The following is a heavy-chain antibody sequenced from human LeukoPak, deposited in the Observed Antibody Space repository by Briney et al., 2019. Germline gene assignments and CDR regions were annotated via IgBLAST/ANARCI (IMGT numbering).Heavy chain of an antibody. CDR1: GLXFSRYA. CDR2: ITGSGGYT. CDR3: AKQSLYDSSGHFHY. Sequence: GRSLRLFCAASGLXFSRYAITWARQAPGKGLEGVSTITGSGGYTYYAESAKDRFHIYRDNSKNTLFLRMNSHRAEDTAVYFCAKQSLYDSSGHFHYWGQGTLVTVAS. V-gene: IGHV3-23*01. J-gene: IGHJ4*02. D-gene: IGHD3-22*01.